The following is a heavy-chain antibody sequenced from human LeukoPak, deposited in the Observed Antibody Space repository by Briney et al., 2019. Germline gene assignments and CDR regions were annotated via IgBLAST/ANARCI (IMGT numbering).Heavy chain of an antibody. CDR1: GGSISSSSYY. J-gene: IGHJ4*02. CDR2: IYYSGST. Sequence: SVTLSLTCTVSGGSISSSSYYWGWIRQPPGKGLEWIGSIYYSGSTYYNPSLKSRVTISVDTSKNQFSLKLSSVTAADTAVYYCARLPQITIFGVATKEYYFDYWGQGTLVTVSS. D-gene: IGHD3-3*01. V-gene: IGHV4-39*01. CDR3: ARLPQITIFGVATKEYYFDY.